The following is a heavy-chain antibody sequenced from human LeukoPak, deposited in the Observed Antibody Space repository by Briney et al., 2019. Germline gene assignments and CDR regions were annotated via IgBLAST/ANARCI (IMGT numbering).Heavy chain of an antibody. D-gene: IGHD4-17*01. J-gene: IGHJ2*01. CDR1: GFTFSSYG. CDR2: ISGSGGST. CDR3: AKEDYGDYAGYWYFDL. V-gene: IGHV3-23*01. Sequence: PGGSLRLSCAAYGFTFSSYGMSWVRQAPGKGLEWVSAISGSGGSTYYADSVKGRFTISRDNSKNTLYLQMNSLRAEDTAVYYCAKEDYGDYAGYWYFDLWGRGTLVTVSS.